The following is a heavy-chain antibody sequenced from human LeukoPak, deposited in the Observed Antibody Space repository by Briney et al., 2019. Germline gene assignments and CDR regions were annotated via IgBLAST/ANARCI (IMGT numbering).Heavy chain of an antibody. CDR3: AREMGDKYSSSWALDL. Sequence: GGSLRLSCEASGFTFSNSDMHWVGQAAGKGLEWFSAIGTVGDTYYPGSVKGRFTISRENAKNSLYLQMNSLRAGDTAVYYCAREMGDKYSSSWALDLWGRGTLVTVSS. D-gene: IGHD6-13*01. V-gene: IGHV3-13*01. CDR2: IGTVGDT. CDR1: GFTFSNSD. J-gene: IGHJ2*01.